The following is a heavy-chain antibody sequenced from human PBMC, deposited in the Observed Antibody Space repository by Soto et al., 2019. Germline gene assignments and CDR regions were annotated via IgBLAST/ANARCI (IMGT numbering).Heavy chain of an antibody. Sequence: PGGSLRLSCAASGFTFSTYSMNWVRQAPGKGLEWVSSISSSSSHIYYADSVKGRFTISRDNAKNSLYLQMNSLRAEDTAVYYCARDAAAIVTYAFDIWGQGTMVTVSS. J-gene: IGHJ3*02. CDR1: GFTFSTYS. CDR2: ISSSSSHI. D-gene: IGHD2-2*01. V-gene: IGHV3-21*01. CDR3: ARDAAAIVTYAFDI.